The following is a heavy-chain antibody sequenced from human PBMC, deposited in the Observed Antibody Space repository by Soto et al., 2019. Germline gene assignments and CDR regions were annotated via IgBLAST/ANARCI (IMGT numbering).Heavy chain of an antibody. D-gene: IGHD3-10*01. CDR1: GFTFSSYG. V-gene: IGHV3-33*01. Sequence: LRLSCAAAGFTFSSYGMHWVRQAPGKGLEWVAVIWYDGSNKYYADSVKGRFTISRDNSKNTLYLQMNSLRAEDTAVYYCARDSYYYGSGSYFRSKYNWFDPWGQGTLVTVSS. CDR2: IWYDGSNK. J-gene: IGHJ5*02. CDR3: ARDSYYYGSGSYFRSKYNWFDP.